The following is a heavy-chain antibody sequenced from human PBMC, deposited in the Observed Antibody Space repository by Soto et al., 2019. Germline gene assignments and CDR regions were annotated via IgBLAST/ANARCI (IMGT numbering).Heavy chain of an antibody. CDR2: ISGSGGST. CDR1: GFTFSMYV. Sequence: EVQLLESGGGLVQPGGSLRLSCAASGFTFSMYVMRWVRQAPGKGLECVSGISGSGGSTYYADSVKGRFTISRDNSKNALYLQMNSLRAEDTAVYYCAIFGAVTEDAWGQGTLVTVSS. CDR3: AIFGAVTEDA. J-gene: IGHJ5*02. V-gene: IGHV3-23*01. D-gene: IGHD3-16*01.